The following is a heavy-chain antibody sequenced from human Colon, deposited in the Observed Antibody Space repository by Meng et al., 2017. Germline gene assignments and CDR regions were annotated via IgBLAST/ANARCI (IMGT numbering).Heavy chain of an antibody. V-gene: IGHV4-59*01. D-gene: IGHD3-22*01. J-gene: IGHJ4*02. CDR1: GGSISPYY. CDR3: ARSGDTNGYSYWDFDH. Sequence: GSLRLSCTVSGGSISPYYWSWIRQPPGKGLEYIGYIYHSGSINYNPSLQSRVTISFDTSENQFSLKLTSVTVADTAVYYCARSGDTNGYSYWDFDHWGQGMLVTVSS. CDR2: IYHSGSI.